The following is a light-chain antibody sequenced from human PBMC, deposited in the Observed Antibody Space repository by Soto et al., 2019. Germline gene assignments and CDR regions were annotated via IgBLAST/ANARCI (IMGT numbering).Light chain of an antibody. CDR2: DDS. V-gene: IGLV3-21*02. CDR3: QVWDSSSDRLYV. J-gene: IGLJ1*01. Sequence: SYGLTQPPSVSVAPGQTARITCGGNNIGSKSVHWYQQKPGQAPVLVVYDDSDRPSGIPERFSGSNSGNTATLTISRVEAGDEADYYCQVWDSSSDRLYVFGTGTKLTVL. CDR1: NIGSKS.